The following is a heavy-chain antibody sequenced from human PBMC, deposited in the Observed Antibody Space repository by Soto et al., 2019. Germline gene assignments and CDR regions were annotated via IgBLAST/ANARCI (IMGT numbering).Heavy chain of an antibody. V-gene: IGHV1-69*12. CDR3: ARGDATKIVVTTYYGMDV. CDR1: GGSLSNYG. CDR2: IIPVFGTP. Sequence: QVQLVQSGAEVKKPESSVKVSCKASGGSLSNYGISWVRQAPGQGLEWMGAIIPVFGTPNYAQKFQDRVTITADESTTTVSMEVRSLTSEDTAVYYCARGDATKIVVTTYYGMDVWGQGTTVTVSS. D-gene: IGHD3-22*01. J-gene: IGHJ6*02.